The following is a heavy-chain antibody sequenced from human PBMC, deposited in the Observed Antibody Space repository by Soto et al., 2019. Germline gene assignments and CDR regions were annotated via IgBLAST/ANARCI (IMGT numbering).Heavy chain of an antibody. CDR1: GFTFSSYA. CDR2: ISSNGGST. J-gene: IGHJ4*02. Sequence: GGSLRLSCSASGFTFSSYAMHWVRQAPGKGLEYVSAISSNGGSTYYADSVKGRFTISRDNSKNTLYLQMSSLRAEDTAVYYCVPYSSSWYSAFDYWGQGTLVTVSS. V-gene: IGHV3-64D*08. D-gene: IGHD6-13*01. CDR3: VPYSSSWYSAFDY.